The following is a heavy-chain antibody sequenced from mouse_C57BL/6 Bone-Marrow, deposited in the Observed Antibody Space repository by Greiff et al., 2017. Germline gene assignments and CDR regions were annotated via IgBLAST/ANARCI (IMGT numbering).Heavy chain of an antibody. CDR3: ARYTPIYYGNYKVIFAY. CDR1: GFTFTDYY. Sequence: EVKVVESGGGLVQPGGSLSLSCAASGFTFTDYYMSWVRQPPGKALEWLGFIRNKANGYTTEYSASVKGRFTISRDNSQSILYLQMNALRAEDSATYYCARYTPIYYGNYKVIFAYWGQGTLVTVSA. CDR2: IRNKANGYTT. V-gene: IGHV7-3*01. J-gene: IGHJ3*01. D-gene: IGHD2-1*01.